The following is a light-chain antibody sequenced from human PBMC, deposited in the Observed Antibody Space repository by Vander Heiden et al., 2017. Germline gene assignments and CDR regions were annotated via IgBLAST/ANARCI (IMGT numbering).Light chain of an antibody. CDR1: QSVSSSY. V-gene: IGKV3-20*01. J-gene: IGKJ3*01. CDR3: QQYGTEPLFT. CDR2: GAS. Sequence: EIVFTQSPCTLSLSPGERATLSCRASQSVSSSYLAWYQQKPGQAPRRLIYGASSRATGIPDRFSGSGSGTDFTLTISRLEPEDFAVYYCQQYGTEPLFTFGHGTKVDIK.